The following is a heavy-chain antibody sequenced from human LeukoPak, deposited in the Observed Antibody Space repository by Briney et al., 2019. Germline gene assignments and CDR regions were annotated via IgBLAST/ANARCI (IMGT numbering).Heavy chain of an antibody. D-gene: IGHD2-15*01. CDR3: ARQGVVVAATFHNWFDP. CDR1: GYSFTSYW. Sequence: GASLQISCKGSGYSFTSYWISWVRQMPGKGLEWMGRIDPSDSYTNYSPSFQGHVTISADKSISTAYLRWSSLKASDTAMYYCARQGVVVAATFHNWFDPWGQGTLVTVSS. CDR2: IDPSDSYT. V-gene: IGHV5-10-1*01. J-gene: IGHJ5*02.